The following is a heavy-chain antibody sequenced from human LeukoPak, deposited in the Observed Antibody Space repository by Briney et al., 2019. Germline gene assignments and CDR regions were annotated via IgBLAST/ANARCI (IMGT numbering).Heavy chain of an antibody. J-gene: IGHJ4*02. Sequence: GGSLRLSCAASGFTFRYYYMSWIRQAPGKGLEWVSYISGSGSTIYYADSVKGRFTISRDNAKNSLYLQMNSLRAEDTAVYYCARDLDYYDTSGYWGQGTLVTVSS. D-gene: IGHD3-22*01. CDR2: ISGSGSTI. V-gene: IGHV3-11*01. CDR1: GFTFRYYY. CDR3: ARDLDYYDTSGY.